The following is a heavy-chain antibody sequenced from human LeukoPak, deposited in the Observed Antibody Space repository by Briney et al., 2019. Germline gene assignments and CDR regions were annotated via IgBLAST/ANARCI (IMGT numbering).Heavy chain of an antibody. V-gene: IGHV4-59*08. J-gene: IGHJ4*02. CDR2: IYYSGST. CDR1: GGSISSYY. CDR3: ARQYCSGGSCYFDY. D-gene: IGHD2-15*01. Sequence: PSETLSLTCTVSGGSISSYYWSWIRQPPGKGLEWIGYIYYSGSTNYNPSLKSRVTISVDTSKNQFSLKLSSVTAADTAVYYCARQYCSGGSCYFDYWGQGTLVPVSS.